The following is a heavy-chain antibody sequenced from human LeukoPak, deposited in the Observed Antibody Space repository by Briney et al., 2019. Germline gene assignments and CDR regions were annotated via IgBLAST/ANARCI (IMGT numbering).Heavy chain of an antibody. V-gene: IGHV3-21*01. J-gene: IGHJ3*02. D-gene: IGHD3-22*01. CDR2: ISSTGSYI. CDR3: ANYYYDSSGYRGMNAFDI. Sequence: GGSLRLSCAASGITFSDYSMNWVRQAPGKGLEWVSSISSTGSYIYYADSVKGRFTVSRDNAKNSLYLQMNSLRAEDTAVYYCANYYYDSSGYRGMNAFDIWDQGTMVTVSS. CDR1: GITFSDYS.